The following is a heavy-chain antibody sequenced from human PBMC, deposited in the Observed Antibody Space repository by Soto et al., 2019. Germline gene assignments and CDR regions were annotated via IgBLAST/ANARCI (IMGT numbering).Heavy chain of an antibody. V-gene: IGHV1-2*04. CDR2: INPNSGGT. CDR3: ARELSAAGKYYYYYGMDV. D-gene: IGHD6-13*01. Sequence: ASVKVSCKASGYTFTGYYMHWVRQAPGQGLEWMGWINPNSGGTNYAQKFQGWVTMTRDTSISTAYMELSRLRSDDTAVYYCARELSAAGKYYYYYGMDVWGQGTTVTAP. CDR1: GYTFTGYY. J-gene: IGHJ6*02.